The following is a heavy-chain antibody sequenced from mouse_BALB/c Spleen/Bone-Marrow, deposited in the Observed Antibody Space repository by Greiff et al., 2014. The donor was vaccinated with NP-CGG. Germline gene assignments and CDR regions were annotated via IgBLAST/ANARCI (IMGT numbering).Heavy chain of an antibody. V-gene: IGHV1S135*01. CDR3: ASYHSSGYAMDY. Sequence: EVKLVESGPELVKPGASVKVSCKASGYSFTDYNMYWVKQSHGKSLEWIGYIDPYNGGTSYNQKFKGKAALTVDKSSSTAFMHLNSLTSEDSAVYYCASYHSSGYAMDYWGQGTSVTVSS. CDR1: GYSFTDYN. D-gene: IGHD3-1*01. CDR2: IDPYNGGT. J-gene: IGHJ4*01.